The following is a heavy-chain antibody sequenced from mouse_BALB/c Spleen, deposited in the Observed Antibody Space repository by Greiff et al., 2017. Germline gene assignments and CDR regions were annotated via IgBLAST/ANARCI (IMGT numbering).Heavy chain of an antibody. CDR2: ILPGSGST. V-gene: IGHV1-9*01. CDR3: ARSGYGNLGAMDY. J-gene: IGHJ4*01. Sequence: QVQLKQSGAELMKPGASVKISCKATGYTFSSYWIEWVKQRPGHGLEWIGEILPGSGSTNYNEKFKGKATFTADTSSNTAYMQLSSLTSEDSAVYYCARSGYGNLGAMDYWGQGTSVTVSS. CDR1: GYTFSSYW. D-gene: IGHD2-10*02.